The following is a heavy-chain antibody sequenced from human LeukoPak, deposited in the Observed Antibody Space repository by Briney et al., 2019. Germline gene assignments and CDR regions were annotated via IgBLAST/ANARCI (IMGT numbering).Heavy chain of an antibody. Sequence: GGSLRLSCAASGFIFRNYGMNWVRQAPGKGLEWVSYISSSSSNIAYADSVKGRFTISRDNVKNSLYLQINSLRVEDTSVYYCARGGAARPDYWGQGTLVTVSS. V-gene: IGHV3-48*04. CDR1: GFIFRNYG. CDR3: ARGGAARPDY. J-gene: IGHJ4*02. D-gene: IGHD6-6*01. CDR2: ISSSSSNI.